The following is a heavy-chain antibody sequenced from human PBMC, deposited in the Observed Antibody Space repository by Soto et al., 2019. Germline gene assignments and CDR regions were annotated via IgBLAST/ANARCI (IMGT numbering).Heavy chain of an antibody. CDR3: ARHAMVRGVLGYYYYGMDV. Sequence: LSLTCAVYGGSFSGYYWSWIRQPPGKGLEWIGEINHSGSTNYNPSLKSRVTISVDTSKNQFSLKLSSVTAADTAVYYCARHAMVRGVLGYYYYGMDVWGQGTTVTVSS. J-gene: IGHJ6*02. D-gene: IGHD3-10*01. CDR1: GGSFSGYY. V-gene: IGHV4-34*01. CDR2: INHSGST.